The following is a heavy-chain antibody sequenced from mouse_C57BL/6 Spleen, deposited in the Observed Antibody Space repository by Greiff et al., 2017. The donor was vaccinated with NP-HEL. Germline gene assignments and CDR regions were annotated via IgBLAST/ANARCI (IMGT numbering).Heavy chain of an antibody. J-gene: IGHJ4*01. Sequence: QVQLQQPGAELVRPGSSVKLSCKASGYTFTSYWMHWVKQRPIQGLEWIGNIDPSDSETHYNQKFKDKATLTVDKSSSTAYMQLSSLTSEDSAGYYCARWGLLHAMDYWGQGTSVTVSS. CDR1: GYTFTSYW. D-gene: IGHD2-3*01. V-gene: IGHV1-52*01. CDR2: IDPSDSET. CDR3: ARWGLLHAMDY.